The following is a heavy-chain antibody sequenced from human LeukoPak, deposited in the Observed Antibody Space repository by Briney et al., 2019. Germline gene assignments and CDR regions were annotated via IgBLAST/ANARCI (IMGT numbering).Heavy chain of an antibody. CDR1: GFTFRSYA. CDR2: ISGSGDGT. J-gene: IGHJ4*02. Sequence: EAGGSLRLSCEASGFTFRSYAMNWVRQAPGKGLEGVSVISGSGDGTHYADSVKGRFTISRDNSKNTLYLQMNSLRVEDTAVYSCAKAPGFTVVTSFDWWGQGTLVTVSS. CDR3: AKAPGFTVVTSFDW. V-gene: IGHV3-23*01. D-gene: IGHD4-23*01.